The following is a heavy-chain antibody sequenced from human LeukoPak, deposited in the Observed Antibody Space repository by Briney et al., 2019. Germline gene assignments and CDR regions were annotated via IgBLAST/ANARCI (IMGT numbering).Heavy chain of an antibody. Sequence: SETLSLTCTVSGGSISSGDYYWSWIRQPPGKGLEWIGYIYYSGSTYYNPSLKSRVTISVDTSKNQFSLKLSSVTAADTAVYYCARGGRYDFWSGYSTGAFDIWGQGTMVTVSS. D-gene: IGHD3-3*01. J-gene: IGHJ3*02. CDR3: ARGGRYDFWSGYSTGAFDI. CDR2: IYYSGST. V-gene: IGHV4-30-4*08. CDR1: GGSISSGDYY.